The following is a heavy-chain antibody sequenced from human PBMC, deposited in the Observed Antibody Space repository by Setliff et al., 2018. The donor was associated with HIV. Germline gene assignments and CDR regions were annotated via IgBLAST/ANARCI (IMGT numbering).Heavy chain of an antibody. J-gene: IGHJ5*02. Sequence: PSETLSLTCAVSGYSISSGYYWGWIRQPPGKGLEWIGSIYHSGSTYYIPSLKSRATISIDTSKNQLSLKLRSVTAADTAVYYCARIGSGWSVGWFDPWGQGTLVTVSS. D-gene: IGHD6-13*01. CDR3: ARIGSGWSVGWFDP. CDR1: GYSISSGYY. V-gene: IGHV4-38-2*01. CDR2: IYHSGST.